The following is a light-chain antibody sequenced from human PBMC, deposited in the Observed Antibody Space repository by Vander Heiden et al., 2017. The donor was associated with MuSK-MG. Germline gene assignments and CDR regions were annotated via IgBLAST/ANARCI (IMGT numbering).Light chain of an antibody. Sequence: QSGLTQPPSSSAAAGPRVTTPSPVLSANIGAGYDVRWYQQLPGTAPTLLISGNSNRPSAVPDRFSGSKSATSASLAITGLQAEDEADYYCQSYDSSLSGSYVFGTGTKVTVL. CDR1: SANIGAGYD. V-gene: IGLV1-40*01. J-gene: IGLJ1*01. CDR2: GNS. CDR3: QSYDSSLSGSYV.